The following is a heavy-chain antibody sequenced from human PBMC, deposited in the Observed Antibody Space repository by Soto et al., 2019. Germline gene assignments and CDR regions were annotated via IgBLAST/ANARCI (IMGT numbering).Heavy chain of an antibody. CDR2: TSYDGSNK. J-gene: IGHJ4*02. Sequence: QVQLGESGGGVVQPGTSLRLSCVGSGFTFRSYVIHWVRQAPGKGLEWVALTSYDGSNKYYDDSVKGRFTISRDNSMNTVVLLMDSLRLEDTAFYYCARWGTTGGLDVWGQGTLVSVSS. V-gene: IGHV3-30*03. CDR1: GFTFRSYV. CDR3: ARWGTTGGLDV. D-gene: IGHD3-16*01.